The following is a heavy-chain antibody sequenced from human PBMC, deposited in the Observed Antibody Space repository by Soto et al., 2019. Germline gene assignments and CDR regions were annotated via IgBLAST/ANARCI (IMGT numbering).Heavy chain of an antibody. J-gene: IGHJ4*02. CDR2: LDLQGSAT. CDR3: AREYWYHFDY. D-gene: IGHD2-15*01. CDR1: GFAFSDYW. V-gene: IGHV3-7*03. Sequence: EVQLVESGGGLVQPGGSLRVSCAASGFAFSDYWMAWVRQAPGKGLEWVATLDLQGSATKYADSVEGRFTISRDNAENSLYLQMDGLRTEDTAMYFCAREYWYHFDYWGQGVPVTVSS.